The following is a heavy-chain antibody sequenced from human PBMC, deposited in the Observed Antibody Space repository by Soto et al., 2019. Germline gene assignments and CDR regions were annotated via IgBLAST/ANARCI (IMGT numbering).Heavy chain of an antibody. CDR1: GYTFTSYD. CDR2: MNPNSGNT. J-gene: IGHJ3*02. Sequence: QVRLVQSGGEVKKPGASVKVSCKASGYTFTSYDINWVRQATGQGLEWMGWMNPNSGNTGYAQKFQGRVTMTRNTSISTAYMELSSLRSDDTAVYYCARGINYYDSGDDAFDIWGQGTMVTVSS. D-gene: IGHD3-10*01. CDR3: ARGINYYDSGDDAFDI. V-gene: IGHV1-8*01.